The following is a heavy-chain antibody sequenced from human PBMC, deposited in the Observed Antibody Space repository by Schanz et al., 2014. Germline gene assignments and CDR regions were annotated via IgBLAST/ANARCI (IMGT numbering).Heavy chain of an antibody. CDR3: ARALFGSGHGDV. Sequence: QVQLLQSGAEVKKPGASVRLSCKVSGNTITKFAMHWVRQAPGKGLEWMGRINPNTGGTNFAQKFQGRVTMTRDTSISTAYMELSRLKSDDTAVYYCARALFGSGHGDVWGQGTTVTVSS. V-gene: IGHV1-2*06. CDR2: INPNTGGT. J-gene: IGHJ6*02. CDR1: GNTITKFA. D-gene: IGHD3-10*01.